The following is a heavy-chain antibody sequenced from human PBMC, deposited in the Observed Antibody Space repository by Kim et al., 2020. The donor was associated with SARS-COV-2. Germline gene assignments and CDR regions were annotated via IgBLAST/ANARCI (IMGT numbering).Heavy chain of an antibody. Sequence: ADSVKGRFTLSIDNAKTTLYLQMNRLRVEDTAVYYCARIQISVGSWYFDLWGRGTLVTVSS. D-gene: IGHD1-26*01. V-gene: IGHV3-74*01. CDR3: ARIQISVGSWYFDL. J-gene: IGHJ2*01.